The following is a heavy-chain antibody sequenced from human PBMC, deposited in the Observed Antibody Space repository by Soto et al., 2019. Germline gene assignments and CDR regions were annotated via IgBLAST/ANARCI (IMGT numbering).Heavy chain of an antibody. V-gene: IGHV1-69*13. Sequence: SVKVSCKASGGTFSSYAISWVRQAPGQGLEWMGGIIPIFGTANYAQKFQGRVTITADESTSTAYMELSSLRSEDTAVYYCASSGVPYYYDSSGSPTIFWGQGTL. CDR3: ASSGVPYYYDSSGSPTIF. D-gene: IGHD3-22*01. J-gene: IGHJ4*02. CDR2: IIPIFGTA. CDR1: GGTFSSYA.